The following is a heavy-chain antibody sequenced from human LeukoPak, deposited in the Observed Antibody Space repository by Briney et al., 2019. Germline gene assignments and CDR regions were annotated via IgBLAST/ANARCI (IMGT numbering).Heavy chain of an antibody. V-gene: IGHV4-39*01. D-gene: IGHD3-16*01. CDR2: FYYNGVT. CDR3: VRRNYVSGRIDP. Sequence: SETLSLTCTVSGGSISTSDYLWAWVRQPPGKGLEWIGDFYYNGVTSYSPSLKSRVTISVDTSKNQFSLNLTSVTAADTAVYYCVRRNYVSGRIDPWGQGTLVTASS. CDR1: GGSISTSDYL. J-gene: IGHJ5*02.